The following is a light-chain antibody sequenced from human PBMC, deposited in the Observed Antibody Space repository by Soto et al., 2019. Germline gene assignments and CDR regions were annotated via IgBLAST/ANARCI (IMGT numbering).Light chain of an antibody. CDR3: HQYGNSPHT. Sequence: EIVLTQSPATLSLSPGKRATLSCRASQSVRSNFLAWYQQKPGQAPRLLIYGAAHRAAGIPDRFSGSVSGTDFTLTISRLEPEDFVVFYCHQYGNSPHTFGQGTKVDIK. CDR2: GAA. V-gene: IGKV3-20*01. J-gene: IGKJ2*01. CDR1: QSVRSNF.